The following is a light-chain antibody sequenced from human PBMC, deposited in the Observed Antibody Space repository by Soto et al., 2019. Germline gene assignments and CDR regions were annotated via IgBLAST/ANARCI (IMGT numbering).Light chain of an antibody. J-gene: IGLJ7*01. CDR3: QSYDSNFVV. CDR2: GNN. V-gene: IGLV1-40*01. Sequence: QSVLTQPPSVSGAPGHRVTISCTGSSSNLGAGYDVHWYQQLPGTAPKLLISGNNNRPSGVPDRFSGSKSGTSASLAITGLQAEDAAGYYCQSYDSNFVVFGGGTQLTVL. CDR1: SSNLGAGYD.